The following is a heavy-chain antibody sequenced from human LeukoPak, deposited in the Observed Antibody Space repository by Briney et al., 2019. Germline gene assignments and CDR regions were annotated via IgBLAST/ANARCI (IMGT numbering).Heavy chain of an antibody. D-gene: IGHD4-17*01. J-gene: IGHJ5*02. CDR1: GGSISSYY. CDR3: ARDALIYGDYNWFDP. Sequence: PSETLSLTCTVSGGSISSYYWSWIRQPPGKGLEWISYIYYSGSTNYNPSLKSRVTISVDTSKNQFSLKLSSVTAADTAVYYCARDALIYGDYNWFDPWGQGTLVTVSS. CDR2: IYYSGST. V-gene: IGHV4-59*01.